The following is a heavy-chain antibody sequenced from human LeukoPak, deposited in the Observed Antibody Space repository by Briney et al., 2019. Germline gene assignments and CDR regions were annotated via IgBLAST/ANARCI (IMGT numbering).Heavy chain of an antibody. Sequence: ASVKVSCKASGYAFSGYYMHWVRQAPGQGLEWMGWINPNSGGTKYAQKFQGRVTMTRDTSISTAYMELSRLRSDDTAVYYCAGAGGRIAAAGYDAFDIWGQGTMVTVSS. J-gene: IGHJ3*02. CDR3: AGAGGRIAAAGYDAFDI. CDR1: GYAFSGYY. CDR2: INPNSGGT. V-gene: IGHV1-2*02. D-gene: IGHD6-13*01.